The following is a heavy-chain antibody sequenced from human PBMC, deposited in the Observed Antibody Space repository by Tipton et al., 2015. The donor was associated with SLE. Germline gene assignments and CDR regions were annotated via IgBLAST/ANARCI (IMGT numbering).Heavy chain of an antibody. CDR2: VFYSGTT. J-gene: IGHJ4*02. Sequence: PGLVKPSESLVLTCTVSGGSISNYYWSWIRQPPGKGLEWIGYVFYSGTTNYNPSLKSRVAISVDTSNNQFSLNLSSVTAADSAVYYCTRTSTKEVVWGQGTLVTVSS. V-gene: IGHV4-59*01. CDR1: GGSISNYY. D-gene: IGHD2-2*01. CDR3: TRTSTKEVV.